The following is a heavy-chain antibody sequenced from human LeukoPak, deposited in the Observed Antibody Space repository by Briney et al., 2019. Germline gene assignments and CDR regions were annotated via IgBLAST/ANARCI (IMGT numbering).Heavy chain of an antibody. J-gene: IGHJ5*02. CDR2: IYYSGST. CDR3: SRHEVSTFFGGVTISGGFDP. Sequence: SETLSLTCTVSGDSISTSNYFWGWIRQPPGKGLEWIGSIYYSGSTYYSPSLKSRVTLSVDTSKNQFSLKLNSVTAADTAVYYCSRHEVSTFFGGVTISGGFDPWGQGTQVTVSS. D-gene: IGHD3-3*01. CDR1: GDSISTSNYF. V-gene: IGHV4-39*01.